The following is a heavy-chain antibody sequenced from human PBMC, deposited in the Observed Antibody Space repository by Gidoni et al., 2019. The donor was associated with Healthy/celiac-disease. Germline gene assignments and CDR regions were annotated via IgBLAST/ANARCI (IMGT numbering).Heavy chain of an antibody. CDR1: GGSISSGSYY. CDR3: ARGRYLRGWFDP. V-gene: IGHV4-61*02. J-gene: IGHJ5*02. CDR2: IYTSGST. Sequence: QVQLQESGPGLVKPSQTLSLTCTVSGGSISSGSYYWSWIRQPAGKGLELIWRIYTSGSTNYNPSLKSRFTISVDTSKNQFSLKLSSVTAADTAVYYCARGRYLRGWFDPWGQGTLVTVSS. D-gene: IGHD2-2*01.